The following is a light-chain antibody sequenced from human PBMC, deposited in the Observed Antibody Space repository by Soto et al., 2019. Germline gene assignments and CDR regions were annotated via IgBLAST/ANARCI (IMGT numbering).Light chain of an antibody. J-gene: IGKJ1*01. CDR1: QTISSW. CDR3: QHYNSYSEA. CDR2: KAS. Sequence: DIQMTQSPSTLSGSVGDRVTITCRASQTISSWLAWYPQNPGKAPKLLIYKASTLKSGVPSRFSGSGSGTEFTLTISSLQPDDFATYYCQHYNSYSEAFGQGTKVERK. V-gene: IGKV1-5*03.